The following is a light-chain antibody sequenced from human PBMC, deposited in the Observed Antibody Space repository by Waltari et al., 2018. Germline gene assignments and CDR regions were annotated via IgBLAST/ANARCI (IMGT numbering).Light chain of an antibody. CDR2: DTS. J-gene: IGKJ5*01. CDR1: QRISAS. V-gene: IGKV3-20*01. Sequence: IVLTRSPGPLSLSPVERATLSCRPSQRISASLSWYQQKLVQPPRLLIYDTSNRAIGIPDRFSGSGSGTDFTLTINRLEPEDFAVYFCQQYADSPITFGLGTRLDIK. CDR3: QQYADSPIT.